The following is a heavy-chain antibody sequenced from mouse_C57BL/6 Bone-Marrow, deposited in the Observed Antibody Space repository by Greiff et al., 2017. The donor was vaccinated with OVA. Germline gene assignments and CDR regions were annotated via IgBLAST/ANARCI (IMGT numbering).Heavy chain of an antibody. J-gene: IGHJ4*01. V-gene: IGHV5-9-1*02. CDR2: ISSGGDYI. CDR3: TGSNFHYYAMDY. Sequence: EVNLVESGEGLVKPGGSLKLSCAASGFTFSSYAMSWVRQTPEKRLEWVAYISSGGDYIYYADTVKGRFTISRDNARNTLYLQMSSLKSEDTAMYYCTGSNFHYYAMDYWGQGTSVTVSS. D-gene: IGHD2-5*01. CDR1: GFTFSSYA.